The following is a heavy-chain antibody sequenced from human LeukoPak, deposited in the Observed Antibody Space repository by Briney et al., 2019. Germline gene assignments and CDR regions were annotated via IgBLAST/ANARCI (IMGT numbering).Heavy chain of an antibody. CDR3: ASGGVYYFDS. CDR1: GGAMSGTTYY. J-gene: IGHJ4*02. V-gene: IGHV4-39*01. CDR2: VYYTGST. Sequence: PSETLSLTCTVSGGAMSGTTYYWAWIRQPPGKGLEWIGSVYYTGSTYYNPSLKSRVIISVNTSKKQFSLKLNSVTAADTAVYYCASGGVYYFDSWGQGTLVTVSS. D-gene: IGHD2-8*02.